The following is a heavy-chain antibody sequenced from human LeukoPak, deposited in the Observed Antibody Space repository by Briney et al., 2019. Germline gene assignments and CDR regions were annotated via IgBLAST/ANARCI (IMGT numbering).Heavy chain of an antibody. CDR1: GGSISSYY. CDR2: IYHSGST. J-gene: IGHJ4*02. V-gene: IGHV4-59*01. Sequence: SETLSLTCTVSGGSISSYYWSWIRQPPGKGLEWIGYIYHSGSTNYNPSLKSRVTISVDTSKNQFSLKLSSVTAADTAVYYCARGPLVTDFDYWGQGTLVTVSS. CDR3: ARGPLVTDFDY. D-gene: IGHD1-14*01.